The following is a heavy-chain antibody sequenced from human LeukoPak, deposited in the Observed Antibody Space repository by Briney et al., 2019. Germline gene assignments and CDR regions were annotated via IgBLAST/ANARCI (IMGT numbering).Heavy chain of an antibody. V-gene: IGHV4-30-2*01. CDR1: GGYISSGGYY. Sequence: PSETLSLTCTVSGGYISSGGYYWSWIRQPPGKGLEWFGYIYHRGSTYYNPSLKSRVTISVDRSKNQFSLKLSSVTAADTAVYYCARDEVIAAAGTLYYYYGMDVWGQGTTVTVSS. D-gene: IGHD6-13*01. CDR3: ARDEVIAAAGTLYYYYGMDV. CDR2: IYHRGST. J-gene: IGHJ6*02.